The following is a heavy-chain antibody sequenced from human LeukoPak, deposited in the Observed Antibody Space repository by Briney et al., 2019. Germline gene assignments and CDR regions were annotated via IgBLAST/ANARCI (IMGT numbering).Heavy chain of an antibody. CDR1: GGSISSSSYY. V-gene: IGHV4-39*07. D-gene: IGHD6-6*01. CDR3: ARDLGYSRSSAYYYGIDV. CDR2: IYYSGST. J-gene: IGHJ6*02. Sequence: SETLSLTCTVSGGSISSSSYYWGWIRQPPGKGLEWIGSIYYSGSTYYNPSLKSRVTISVDTSKNQFSLKLSSVTAADTAVYYCARDLGYSRSSAYYYGIDVWGQGTTVTVSS.